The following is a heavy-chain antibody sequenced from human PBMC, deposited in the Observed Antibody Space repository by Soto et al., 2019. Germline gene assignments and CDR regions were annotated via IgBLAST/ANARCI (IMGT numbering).Heavy chain of an antibody. CDR3: ARGLECRGYCLDKPTRFAS. Sequence: GASVKVSCKASGGTFSTYTFSWVRQAPGQGXEWMGRIIPIFGTPYYAQKFQGRVTITADKSTSTVYMELSSLRSDDTAVYFCARGLECRGYCLDKPTRFASWGQGTLVTVSS. CDR2: IIPIFGTP. V-gene: IGHV1-69*06. D-gene: IGHD2-15*01. J-gene: IGHJ5*01. CDR1: GGTFSTYT.